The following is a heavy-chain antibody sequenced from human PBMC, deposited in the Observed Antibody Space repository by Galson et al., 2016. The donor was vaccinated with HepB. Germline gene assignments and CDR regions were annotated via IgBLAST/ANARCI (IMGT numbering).Heavy chain of an antibody. D-gene: IGHD1-1*01. V-gene: IGHV3-30-3*01. CDR2: ISNDGSNK. CDR1: GFIFRSYA. Sequence: SLRLSCADSGFIFRSYAMNWVRQAPGKGLEWLAVISNDGSNKYFADSVKGRFTISRDNSKNTLYLQMNSLGAEDTAIYYCARFIASPWNDYYYYGMDVWGKGTTVTVST. J-gene: IGHJ6*04. CDR3: ARFIASPWNDYYYYGMDV.